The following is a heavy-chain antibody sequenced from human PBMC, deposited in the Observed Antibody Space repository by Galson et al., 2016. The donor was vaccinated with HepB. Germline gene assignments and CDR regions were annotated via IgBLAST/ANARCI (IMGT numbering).Heavy chain of an antibody. V-gene: IGHV3-23*01. CDR2: VSGNGGTI. Sequence: SLRLSCAASGFTFTDHAMSWVRLVPGKGLEWVAVVSGNGGTIYYSDSVKGRFTISRDNSKNTLYLQMNSLRAEDTATYYCAKEMRWLKLGLDYWGQGILVTVSS. J-gene: IGHJ4*02. D-gene: IGHD5-24*01. CDR3: AKEMRWLKLGLDY. CDR1: GFTFTDHA.